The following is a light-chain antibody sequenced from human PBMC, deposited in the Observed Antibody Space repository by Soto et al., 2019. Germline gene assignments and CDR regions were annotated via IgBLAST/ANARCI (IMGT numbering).Light chain of an antibody. CDR1: QSVNSNY. Sequence: ETVLTQSPGTLSLSPGERATLSCRASQSVNSNYLAWYQRKPGQAPRLLIYGASNRATDIPYRFSASGSGTDFTLTITRLEPEDFAVYYCQQYDRSPLTFGQGTKVEIK. CDR2: GAS. CDR3: QQYDRSPLT. J-gene: IGKJ1*01. V-gene: IGKV3-20*01.